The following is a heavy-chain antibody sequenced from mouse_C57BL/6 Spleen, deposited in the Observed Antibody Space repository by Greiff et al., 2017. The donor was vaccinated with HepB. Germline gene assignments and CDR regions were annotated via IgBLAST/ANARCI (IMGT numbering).Heavy chain of an antibody. J-gene: IGHJ1*03. CDR1: GYSITSGYY. V-gene: IGHV3-6*01. D-gene: IGHD1-1*01. Sequence: ESGPGLVKPSQSLSLTCSVTGYSITSGYYWNWIRQFPGNKLEWMGYISYDGSNNYNPSLKNRISITRDTSKNQFFLKLNSVTTEDTATYYCARGATVVATKKNWYFDVWDTGTTVTVSS. CDR2: ISYDGSN. CDR3: ARGATVVATKKNWYFDV.